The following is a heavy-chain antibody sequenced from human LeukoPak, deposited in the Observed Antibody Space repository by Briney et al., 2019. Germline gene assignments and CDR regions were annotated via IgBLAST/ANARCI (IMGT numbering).Heavy chain of an antibody. CDR2: IIPIFGTP. V-gene: IGHV1-69*06. Sequence: SVKVSCKTSGGTFSSYAINWVRQAPGQGLEWMGGIIPIFGTPNYAQKFQGRVTITADRLTSTAFMELSGLRSEDTAVYYCARVQYRNSMGFDYWVQGTLVTVSS. D-gene: IGHD6-6*01. J-gene: IGHJ4*02. CDR3: ARVQYRNSMGFDY. CDR1: GGTFSSYA.